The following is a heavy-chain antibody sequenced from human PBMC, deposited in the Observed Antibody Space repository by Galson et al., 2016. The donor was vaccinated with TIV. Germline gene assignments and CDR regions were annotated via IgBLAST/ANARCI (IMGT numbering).Heavy chain of an antibody. Sequence: SLRLSCAASGFTFSRYWMSWVRQAPGKGLEWVADINEDGSEKIYLDSVEGRFTISRDNAKNSLSLQMNSRRGEETAVYYCARDRGYDTYDFWGQGSLVIVSS. CDR2: INEDGSEK. D-gene: IGHD5-18*01. CDR1: GFTFSRYW. J-gene: IGHJ4*02. V-gene: IGHV3-7*01. CDR3: ARDRGYDTYDF.